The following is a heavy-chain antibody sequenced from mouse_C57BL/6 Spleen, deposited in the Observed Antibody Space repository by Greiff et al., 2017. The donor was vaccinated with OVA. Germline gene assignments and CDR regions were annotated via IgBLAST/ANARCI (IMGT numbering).Heavy chain of an antibody. CDR2: IDPSDSYT. J-gene: IGHJ2*01. CDR1: GYTFTSYW. D-gene: IGHD1-1*01. V-gene: IGHV1-69*01. CDR3: AIGSSFPFDY. Sequence: QVHVKQPGAELVMPGASVKLSCKASGYTFTSYWMHWVKQRPGQGLEWIGEIDPSDSYTNYNQKFKGKSTLTVDKSSSTAYMQLSSLTSEDSAVYYCAIGSSFPFDYWGQGTTLTVSS.